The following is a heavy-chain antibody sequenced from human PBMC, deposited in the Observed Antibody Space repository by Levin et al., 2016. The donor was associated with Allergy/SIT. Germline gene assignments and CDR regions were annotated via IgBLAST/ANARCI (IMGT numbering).Heavy chain of an antibody. Sequence: GESLKISCAASGFTFSDYYMSWIRQAPGKGLEWVSYISSSSSYTNYADSVKGRFTISRDNAKNSLYLQMNSLRAEDTAVYYCASQQWLANGVDYWGQGTLVTVSS. D-gene: IGHD6-19*01. CDR2: ISSSSSYT. J-gene: IGHJ4*02. CDR1: GFTFSDYY. V-gene: IGHV3-11*06. CDR3: ASQQWLANGVDY.